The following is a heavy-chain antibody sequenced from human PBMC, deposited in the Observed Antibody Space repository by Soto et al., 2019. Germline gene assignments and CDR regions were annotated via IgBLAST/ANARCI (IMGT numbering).Heavy chain of an antibody. J-gene: IGHJ4*02. CDR3: ASLISSGWCCVDY. D-gene: IGHD6-19*01. CDR1: GFTFSSYS. Sequence: GSLRLSCAASGFTFSSYSMNWVRQAPGKGLEWVSSISSSSSYIYYADSVKGRFTISRDNAKNSLYLQMNSLRAEDTAVYYCASLISSGWCCVDYWGQGTLVTVSS. CDR2: ISSSSSYI. V-gene: IGHV3-21*01.